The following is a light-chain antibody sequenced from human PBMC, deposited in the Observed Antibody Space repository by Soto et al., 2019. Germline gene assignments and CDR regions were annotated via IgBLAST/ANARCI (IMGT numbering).Light chain of an antibody. Sequence: EIVLAQSPATLSLSPGDTATLSFRASQSVSNFLGWYQQKPGQAPRLLIYDASNRAAGIPDRFSGSGSGTDFTLTISNLEPEDFAVYYCQQRSSNWRWTFGQGTKV. CDR2: DAS. V-gene: IGKV3-11*01. J-gene: IGKJ1*01. CDR1: QSVSNF. CDR3: QQRSSNWRWT.